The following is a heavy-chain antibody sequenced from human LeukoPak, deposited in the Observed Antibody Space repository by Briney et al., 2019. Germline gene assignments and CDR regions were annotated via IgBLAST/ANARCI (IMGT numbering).Heavy chain of an antibody. J-gene: IGHJ6*02. CDR1: GGSISSYY. Sequence: SETLSLTCTVSGGSISSYYWSWIRQPPGKGLEWIGYIYYSGSTNYNPSLKSRVTISVDTSKNQFSLKLNSLTAADTAMYYRARVGGTNYYYYGMDVWGQGTTVTVSS. CDR2: IYYSGST. CDR3: ARVGGTNYYYYGMDV. V-gene: IGHV4-59*01.